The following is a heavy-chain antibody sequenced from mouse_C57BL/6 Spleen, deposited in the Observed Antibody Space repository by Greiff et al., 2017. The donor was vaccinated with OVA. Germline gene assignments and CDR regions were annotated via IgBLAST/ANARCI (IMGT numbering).Heavy chain of an antibody. CDR2: IDPENGDT. V-gene: IGHV14-4*01. CDR1: GFNIKDDY. J-gene: IGHJ2*01. D-gene: IGHD4-1*01. Sequence: VQLQQSGAELVRPGASVKLSCTASGFNIKDDYMHWVKQRPEQGLEWIGWIDPENGDTEYASKFQGKATITADTSSNTAYLQLSSLTSEDTAVYYCTTPELGGGDYWGQGTTLTVSS. CDR3: TTPELGGGDY.